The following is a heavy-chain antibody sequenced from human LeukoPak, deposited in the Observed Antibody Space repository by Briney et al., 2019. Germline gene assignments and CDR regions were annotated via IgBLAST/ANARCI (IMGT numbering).Heavy chain of an antibody. CDR2: ISYEGSNK. J-gene: IGHJ4*02. CDR3: AKDLYSYGPHYFDY. Sequence: PGGSLRLSCAASGFTFSSYGIHWVRQAPGKGLEWVAVISYEGSNKYYADSVKGRFTISRDNSKNTLYLQTNSLRAEDTAVYYCAKDLYSYGPHYFDYWGQGTLVTVSS. D-gene: IGHD5-18*01. V-gene: IGHV3-30*18. CDR1: GFTFSSYG.